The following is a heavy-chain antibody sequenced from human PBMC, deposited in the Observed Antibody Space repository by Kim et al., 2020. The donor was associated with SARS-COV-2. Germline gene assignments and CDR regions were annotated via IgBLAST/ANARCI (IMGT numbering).Heavy chain of an antibody. CDR1: GYTFTGYY. CDR2: INPNSGGT. CDR3: AREGYSSSWGNYYYGMDV. J-gene: IGHJ6*02. V-gene: IGHV1-2*05. D-gene: IGHD6-13*01. Sequence: ASVKVSCKASGYTFTGYYMHWVRQAPGQGLEWMGRINPNSGGTNYAQKFQGRVTMTRDTSISTAYMELSRLRSDDTVVYYCAREGYSSSWGNYYYGMDVWGQGTTVTVSS.